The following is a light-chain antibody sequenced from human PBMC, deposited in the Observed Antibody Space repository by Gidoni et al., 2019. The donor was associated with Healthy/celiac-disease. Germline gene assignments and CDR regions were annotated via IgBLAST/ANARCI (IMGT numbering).Light chain of an antibody. V-gene: IGLV2-14*03. J-gene: IGLJ3*02. CDR1: SSDVGGYNS. CDR2: DVS. Sequence: QSALTQPASVSGSPGQSITISCTGTSSDVGGYNSVSWYQQHPGKAPKLMIYDVSNRPSGVSNRFSGSKSGNTASLTISGLQAEDEADYYCSSYTCSSTRVFGGGTKLTVL. CDR3: SSYTCSSTRV.